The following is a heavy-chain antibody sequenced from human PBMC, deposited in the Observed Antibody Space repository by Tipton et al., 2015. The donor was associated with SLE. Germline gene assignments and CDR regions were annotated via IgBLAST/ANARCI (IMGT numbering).Heavy chain of an antibody. CDR3: ARDSSGWQGGVDY. CDR1: GGSFSGYY. D-gene: IGHD6-19*01. V-gene: IGHV4-34*01. J-gene: IGHJ4*02. CDR2: INHSGST. Sequence: TLSLTCAVYGGSFSGYYWSWIRQPPGKGLEWIGEINHSGSTNYNPSLKSRVTISVDTSKNQFSLKLSSVTAADTAVYYCARDSSGWQGGVDYWGQGTQVTVSS.